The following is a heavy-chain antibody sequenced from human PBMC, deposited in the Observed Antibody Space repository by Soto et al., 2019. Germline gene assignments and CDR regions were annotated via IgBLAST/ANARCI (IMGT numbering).Heavy chain of an antibody. CDR2: ISQSGST. D-gene: IGHD2-2*01. Sequence: QVQLQQWGAGLLKPSETLSLTCAVYGQSFSGHTWSWIRQSPGKGLEWIGEISQSGSTYYNPSLKTRVTISAVSSKDQFSLTLNAVTAADTGVFYCARGSGIAVIPGELEDVHYDYCGQGTLVSVSS. CDR1: GQSFSGHT. CDR3: ARGSGIAVIPGELEDVHYDY. V-gene: IGHV4-34*01. J-gene: IGHJ4*02.